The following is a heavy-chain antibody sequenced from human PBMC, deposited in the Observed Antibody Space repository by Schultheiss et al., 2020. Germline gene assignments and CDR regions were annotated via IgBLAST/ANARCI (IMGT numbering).Heavy chain of an antibody. V-gene: IGHV4-59*12. CDR3: ARDYNEVIHNYYYYAMDV. D-gene: IGHD2-21*01. CDR1: GGSISSYY. J-gene: IGHJ6*02. CDR2: IYYSGST. Sequence: SETLSLTCTVSGGSISSYYWSWIRQPPGKGLEWIGYIYYSGSTNYNPSLKSRVTISVDTSKNQFSLKLSSVTAADTAVYYCARDYNEVIHNYYYYAMDVWGQGTTVTVS.